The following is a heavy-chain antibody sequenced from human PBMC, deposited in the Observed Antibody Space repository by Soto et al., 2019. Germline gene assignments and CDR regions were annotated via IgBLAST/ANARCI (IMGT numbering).Heavy chain of an antibody. V-gene: IGHV1-69*01. J-gene: IGHJ4*02. CDR2: IIPKLGSE. Sequence: QVQLVQTGAEVKKPGSSVQVSCKASGGGNLRVYRTTWVRQTPGHGLEWVGGIIPKLGSENYAQNFQGRATITADESTSTVYMALQSMSSEDTAVYYSARGGCGYKFGAGYWGQATPVTVSS. CDR3: ARGGCGYKFGAGY. D-gene: IGHD5-12*01. CDR1: GGGNLRVYR.